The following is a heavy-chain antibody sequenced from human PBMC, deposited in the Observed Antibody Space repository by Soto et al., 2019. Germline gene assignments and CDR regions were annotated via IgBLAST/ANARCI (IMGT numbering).Heavy chain of an antibody. CDR2: ISGSGFKK. J-gene: IGHJ5*02. CDR3: AKNQGVELVPLATVDWFDP. D-gene: IGHD1-26*01. CDR1: GFIFENFG. Sequence: LRLSCTASGFIFENFGMSWVRQAPGKGLEWISSISGSGFKKYYADSVKGRFTISRDNSKSTVYLELNNLSAEDTAVYHCAKNQGVELVPLATVDWFDPWGQGSVVTVSS. V-gene: IGHV3-23*01.